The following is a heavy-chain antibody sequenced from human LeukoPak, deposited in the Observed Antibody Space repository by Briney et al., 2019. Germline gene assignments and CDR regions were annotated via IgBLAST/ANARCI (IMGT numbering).Heavy chain of an antibody. CDR3: AMESQTYYDIMTGYPNYYFDY. D-gene: IGHD3-9*01. J-gene: IGHJ4*02. CDR2: ISGSGANT. CDR1: KFTFSTSA. Sequence: GGSLRLSCAASKFTFSTSAMSWVRQAPGKGLERVSAISGSGANTYYVDSVKGRSTISRDNSKNTLYLEMSSLRSDDTAVYYCAMESQTYYDIMTGYPNYYFDYWGQGTLVTVSS. V-gene: IGHV3-23*01.